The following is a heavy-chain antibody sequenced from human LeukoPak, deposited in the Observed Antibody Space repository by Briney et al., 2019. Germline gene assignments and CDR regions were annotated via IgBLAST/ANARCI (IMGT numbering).Heavy chain of an antibody. D-gene: IGHD1-14*01. CDR1: GLTFSTSG. J-gene: IGHJ4*02. Sequence: GGSLRLSCTASGLTFSTSGFNWVRQAPGKGLEWVASIGPTGSDRYHADSIKGRFTISRDNANNFLYLQMNSLRAEDTDVYYCATETNGRHYDYWGQETLLTVSS. V-gene: IGHV3-21*06. CDR3: ATETNGRHYDY. CDR2: IGPTGSDR.